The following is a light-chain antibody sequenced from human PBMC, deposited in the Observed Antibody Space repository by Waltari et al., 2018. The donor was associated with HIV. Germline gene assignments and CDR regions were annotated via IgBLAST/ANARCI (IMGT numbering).Light chain of an antibody. J-gene: IGKJ4*01. V-gene: IGKV1-39*01. CDR1: QHIKQA. CDR3: QQSHAPPWT. CDR2: SAS. Sequence: ILVTPSPSSLSAYTGDTVIITCRASQHIKQALNWYQHKPGASPRLLIYSASGLQSGVPSRFTGRGSGTEFNFTISGLQSEDSATYYCQQSHAPPWTFGGGTKVEIK.